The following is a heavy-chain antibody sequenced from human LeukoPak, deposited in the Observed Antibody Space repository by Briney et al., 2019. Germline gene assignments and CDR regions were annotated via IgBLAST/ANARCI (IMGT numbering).Heavy chain of an antibody. Sequence: SLKISCVASGFALSSCNMHWVRQAPGKGLEWVALRWYDGSYEYYTDSVKGRFTISRDNSKNTLYLQMNSLRAEDTATYYCAKDSIDYDDYNYFDSWGQGSLVTVSS. D-gene: IGHD4-17*01. CDR2: RWYDGSYE. CDR1: GFALSSCN. CDR3: AKDSIDYDDYNYFDS. V-gene: IGHV3-33*06. J-gene: IGHJ4*02.